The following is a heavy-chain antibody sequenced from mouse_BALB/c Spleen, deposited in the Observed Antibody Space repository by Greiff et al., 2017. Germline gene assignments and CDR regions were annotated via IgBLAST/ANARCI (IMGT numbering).Heavy chain of an antibody. J-gene: IGHJ4*01. Sequence: EVKLMESGGGLVQPGGSLKLSCAASGFTFSSYGMYWVRQTPEKRLEWVATISDGGSYTYYPDSVKGRFTISRDNAKNNLYLQMSSLKSEDTAMYYCARNYGSSYAAMDYWGQGTSVTVSS. V-gene: IGHV5-4*02. CDR1: GFTFSSYG. CDR3: ARNYGSSYAAMDY. D-gene: IGHD1-1*01. CDR2: ISDGGSYT.